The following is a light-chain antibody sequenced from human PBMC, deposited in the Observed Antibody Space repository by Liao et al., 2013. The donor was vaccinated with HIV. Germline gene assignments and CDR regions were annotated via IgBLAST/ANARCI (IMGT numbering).Light chain of an antibody. J-gene: IGLJ2*01. V-gene: IGLV3-21*04. Sequence: SYELTQPPSVSVAPGKTARITCGGNNIGDKSVHWYQKRPGRAPMVVIYNDGDRPSGIPERFSGSNSGNTATLTISRVEAGDEADYYCQVWDSSSDRYVVFGGGTKLTVL. CDR1: NIGDKS. CDR3: QVWDSSSDRYVV. CDR2: NDG.